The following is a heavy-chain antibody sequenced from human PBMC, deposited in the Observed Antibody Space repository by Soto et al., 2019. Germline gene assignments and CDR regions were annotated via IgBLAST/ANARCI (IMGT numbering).Heavy chain of an antibody. V-gene: IGHV3-7*05. CDR2: IKEDGSEK. Sequence: EVQLVESGGGLVQPGGSLRLSCAASGFTFSSYWMTWVRQAPGKGLEWVANIKEDGSEKYYVDSVEGRFTISRDNAKNSLCLQMKSLRAEDTAGYYCVRDGYSSIWDFDYWGQGTLVTVSS. J-gene: IGHJ4*02. CDR1: GFTFSSYW. CDR3: VRDGYSSIWDFDY. D-gene: IGHD6-13*01.